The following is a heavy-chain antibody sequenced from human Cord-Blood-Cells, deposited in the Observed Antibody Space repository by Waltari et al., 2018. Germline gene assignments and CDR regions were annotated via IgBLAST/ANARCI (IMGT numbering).Heavy chain of an antibody. V-gene: IGHV3-30-3*01. CDR2: ISYDGSNK. J-gene: IGHJ4*02. CDR3: ARDFGSGSYYKSYIDY. Sequence: QVQLVESGGGVVQPGRSLRLSCAASGFTFSSYAMHWVRQAPGKGLEWVAVISYDGSNKYYADSVKGRFTISRDNSKNTLYLQMNSLRAEDTAVYYCARDFGSGSYYKSYIDYWGQGTLVTVSS. D-gene: IGHD3-10*01. CDR1: GFTFSSYA.